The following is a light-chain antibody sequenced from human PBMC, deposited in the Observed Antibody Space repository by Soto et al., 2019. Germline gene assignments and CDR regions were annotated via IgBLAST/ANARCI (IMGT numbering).Light chain of an antibody. Sequence: EIVMTQSPATLSVSPGERATLSCRASQSVNSNLAGYRQKPGQAPRLLISDASTRATGVPARFIGSGSGTEFTLTICSLQSEDSGIYYCQQYSTWPPLTFGGGTKVEIK. V-gene: IGKV3-15*01. CDR3: QQYSTWPPLT. CDR2: DAS. CDR1: QSVNSN. J-gene: IGKJ4*01.